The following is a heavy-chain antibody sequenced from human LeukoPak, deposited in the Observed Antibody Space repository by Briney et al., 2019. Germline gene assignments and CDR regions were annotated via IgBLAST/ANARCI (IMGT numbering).Heavy chain of an antibody. J-gene: IGHJ4*02. Sequence: PGGSLRLSCAASGFTFSSYGMHWVRQAPGKGLEWVSYISSSSSTIYYADSVRGRFTISRDNAKNSLYLQMNSLRDEDTAVYYCARGYYYGSGSYLYWGQGTLVTVSS. CDR2: ISSSSSTI. CDR3: ARGYYYGSGSYLY. D-gene: IGHD3-10*01. CDR1: GFTFSSYG. V-gene: IGHV3-48*02.